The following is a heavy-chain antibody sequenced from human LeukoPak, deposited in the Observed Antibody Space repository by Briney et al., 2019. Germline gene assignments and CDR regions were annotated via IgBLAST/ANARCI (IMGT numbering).Heavy chain of an antibody. Sequence: GGSLRLSCAASGFTFSSYAMSWVRQAPGKGLEWVSAISGSGGSTYYADSVKGRFTISRDNSKSTLYLQMNSLRAEDTAVYYCAKDLQYDMNYYYMDVWGKGTTVTVSS. CDR2: ISGSGGST. J-gene: IGHJ6*03. D-gene: IGHD3-9*01. CDR1: GFTFSSYA. CDR3: AKDLQYDMNYYYMDV. V-gene: IGHV3-23*01.